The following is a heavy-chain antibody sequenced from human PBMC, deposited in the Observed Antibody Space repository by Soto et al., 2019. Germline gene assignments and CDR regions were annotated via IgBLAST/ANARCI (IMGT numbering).Heavy chain of an antibody. CDR1: GFTFSSYA. J-gene: IGHJ3*02. CDR3: AREVPPRTRGAFDI. D-gene: IGHD2-2*01. Sequence: GGSLRLSCAASGFTFSSYAMHWVRQAPGKGLEYVSAISSNGGSTYYANSVKSRFTISRDNSKNTLYLQMGSLRAEDMAVYYCAREVPPRTRGAFDIWGQGTMVTVSS. V-gene: IGHV3-64*01. CDR2: ISSNGGST.